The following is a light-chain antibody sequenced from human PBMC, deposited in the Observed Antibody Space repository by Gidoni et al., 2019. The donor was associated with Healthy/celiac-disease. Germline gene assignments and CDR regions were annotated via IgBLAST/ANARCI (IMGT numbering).Light chain of an antibody. V-gene: IGKV1-27*01. J-gene: IGKJ3*01. CDR1: QGISNY. Sequence: DIQMTQSPSSLSASVGDRVTITCRASQGISNYLAWYQQKPGKVPKLLIYAASTLQSGVPSRFSGGGSGTDFTLTISSLQPEDVATYYCQKYNSAPLFGPGTKVDIK. CDR2: AAS. CDR3: QKYNSAPL.